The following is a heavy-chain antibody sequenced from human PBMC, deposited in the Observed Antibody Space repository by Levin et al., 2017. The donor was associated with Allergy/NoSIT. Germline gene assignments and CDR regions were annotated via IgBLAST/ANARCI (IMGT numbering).Heavy chain of an antibody. D-gene: IGHD4/OR15-4a*01. Sequence: AGGSLRLSCAASGFSFSDYYMSWIRQAPGKGLEWVSYISLTSSYTNYADSVKGRFTISRDNAKNSVFLQMNSLRAEDTAVYYCARTISPGWGFDSWGQGTLVTVSS. CDR3: ARTISPGWGFDS. CDR1: GFSFSDYY. J-gene: IGHJ5*01. CDR2: ISLTSSYT. V-gene: IGHV3-11*03.